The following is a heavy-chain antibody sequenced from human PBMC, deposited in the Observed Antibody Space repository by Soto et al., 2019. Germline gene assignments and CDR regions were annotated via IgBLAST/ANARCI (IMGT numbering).Heavy chain of an antibody. CDR1: GYTFTSYG. Sequence: QVQLVQSGAEVKKPGASVKVSCKASGYTFTSYGISWVRQAPGQGLEWMGWISAYNGNTNYAQKLQGRVTMTTDTATSTAYMELRSLRSDDTAVYYCARDRRVQGIYYYGMDVWGQGTTVTVSS. V-gene: IGHV1-18*01. CDR3: ARDRRVQGIYYYGMDV. J-gene: IGHJ6*02. CDR2: ISAYNGNT.